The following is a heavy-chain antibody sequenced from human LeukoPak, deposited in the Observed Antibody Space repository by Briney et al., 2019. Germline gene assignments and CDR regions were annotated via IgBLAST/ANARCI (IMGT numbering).Heavy chain of an antibody. Sequence: GGSLRLSCAASGFTFSSYAMHWVRQAPGKGLEWVAAISYDGSNKKYGDSVKGRFTISRDNSKNTLDLQMNSLRAEDTAVYYCARETSEQLWLTFLLDYWGQGTLVTVSS. D-gene: IGHD5-18*01. J-gene: IGHJ4*02. CDR1: GFTFSSYA. CDR3: ARETSEQLWLTFLLDY. CDR2: ISYDGSNK. V-gene: IGHV3-30*04.